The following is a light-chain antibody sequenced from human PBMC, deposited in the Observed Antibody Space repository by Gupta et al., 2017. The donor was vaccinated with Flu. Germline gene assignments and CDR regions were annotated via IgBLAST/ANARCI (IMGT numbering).Light chain of an antibody. CDR2: EVV. CDR3: ISDTDTRFYV. V-gene: IGLV2-14*01. J-gene: IGLJ1*01. Sequence: HSALTQPASVSGSPGQSIAISCTGSDVGGDKFLSWYQQYPRRPPKLLIYEVVNRPSGVSDRFSASKSGNTASLTISALREEDEADYYCISDTDTRFYVFGAGTKVTVL. CDR1: SDVGGDKF.